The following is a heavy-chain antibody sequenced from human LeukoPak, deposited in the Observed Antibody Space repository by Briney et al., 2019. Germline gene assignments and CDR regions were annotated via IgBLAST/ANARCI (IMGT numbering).Heavy chain of an antibody. Sequence: GGSLRLSCAASGFTFSSYAMHWVRQAPGKGLEWVAVISYDGSNKYYADSVKGRFTISRDNSKNTLYLQMNSLRAEDTAVYYCATSQEEYSSSWNWGQGTLVTVSS. CDR2: ISYDGSNK. CDR3: ATSQEEYSSSWN. V-gene: IGHV3-30*01. J-gene: IGHJ4*02. D-gene: IGHD6-6*01. CDR1: GFTFSSYA.